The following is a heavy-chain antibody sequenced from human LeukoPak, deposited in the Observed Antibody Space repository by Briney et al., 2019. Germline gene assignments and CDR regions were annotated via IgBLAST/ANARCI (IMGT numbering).Heavy chain of an antibody. CDR1: GITVTSNH. V-gene: IGHV3-66*01. Sequence: GGSLRLSCAASGITVTSNHMSWVRQAPGKELEWVSVIYSGGSTYYADFVKGRFTISRDNSKNTLYLQMDSLRTEDTAVYFCAKLYNYGYINWGQGTLVTVSS. D-gene: IGHD5-18*01. J-gene: IGHJ4*02. CDR3: AKLYNYGYIN. CDR2: IYSGGST.